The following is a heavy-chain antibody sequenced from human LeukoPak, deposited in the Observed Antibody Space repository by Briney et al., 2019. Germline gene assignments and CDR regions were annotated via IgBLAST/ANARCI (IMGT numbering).Heavy chain of an antibody. CDR1: SGSFSGYY. V-gene: IGHV4-34*01. Sequence: SETLSLTCAVYSGSFSGYYWTWFRQPPGKGLEWIGEINHSWGTKYNPSLKSRVTISVDTSKNQFSLKLSSVTAADTAVYYCARRSAVAQNYWGQGTLVTVSS. CDR3: ARRSAVAQNY. J-gene: IGHJ4*02. D-gene: IGHD6-19*01. CDR2: INHSWGT.